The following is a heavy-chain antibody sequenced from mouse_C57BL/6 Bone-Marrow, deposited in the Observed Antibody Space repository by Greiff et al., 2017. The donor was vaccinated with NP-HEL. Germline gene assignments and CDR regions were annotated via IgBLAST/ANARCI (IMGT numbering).Heavy chain of an antibody. Sequence: EVKLQESGAELVKPGASVKLSCTASGFNIKDYYMHWVKQRTEQGLEWIGRIDPEDGETKYAPKFRGKATITADTSSTTAYLQLSSLTSEDTAVYYCARSFYYYGSSYEFAYWGQGTLVTVSA. V-gene: IGHV14-2*01. CDR2: IDPEDGET. D-gene: IGHD1-1*01. J-gene: IGHJ3*01. CDR3: ARSFYYYGSSYEFAY. CDR1: GFNIKDYY.